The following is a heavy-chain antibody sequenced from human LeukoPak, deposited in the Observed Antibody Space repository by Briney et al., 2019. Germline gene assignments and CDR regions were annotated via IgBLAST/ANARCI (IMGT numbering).Heavy chain of an antibody. J-gene: IGHJ4*02. V-gene: IGHV3-15*01. D-gene: IGHD2-2*01. CDR1: GFIFSSAW. Sequence: KAGGSLRLSCAASGFIFSSAWMTWVRQAPGKGLEWVGHIKNKTNGGTTDYAAPVKGRFIISRDDSKNTLYLQMNSLRTEDTAVYYCARGFCSSTSCYQGPFDFWGQGILVTVSS. CDR2: IKNKTNGGTT. CDR3: ARGFCSSTSCYQGPFDF.